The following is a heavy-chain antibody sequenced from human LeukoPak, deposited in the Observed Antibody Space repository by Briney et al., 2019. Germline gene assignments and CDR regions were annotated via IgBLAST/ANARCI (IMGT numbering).Heavy chain of an antibody. V-gene: IGHV4-59*01. CDR1: GDSISNYY. J-gene: IGHJ4*02. D-gene: IGHD6-13*01. CDR3: AREVVAAAGTVDY. Sequence: SSETLSLTCAVSGDSISNYYWSWIRRPPGKGLEWIGYIYYSGSTNYNPSLKSRVTISVDTSKNQFSLKLSSVTAADTAVYYCAREVVAAAGTVDYWGQGTLVTVSS. CDR2: IYYSGST.